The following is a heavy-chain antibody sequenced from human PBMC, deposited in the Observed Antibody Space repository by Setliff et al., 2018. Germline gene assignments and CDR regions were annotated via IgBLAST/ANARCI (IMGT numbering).Heavy chain of an antibody. J-gene: IGHJ6*03. CDR2: IYYSGST. Sequence: SETLSLTCTVSGGSISSSSYYWGWIRQPPGKGLEWIGSIYYSGSTYYNPSLKSRVTISVDTSQNQFSLRLSSVTAADTAVYYCARGTTNLNYYYYMDVWGKGTTVTV. CDR3: ARGTTNLNYYYYMDV. D-gene: IGHD4-4*01. V-gene: IGHV4-39*07. CDR1: GGSISSSSYY.